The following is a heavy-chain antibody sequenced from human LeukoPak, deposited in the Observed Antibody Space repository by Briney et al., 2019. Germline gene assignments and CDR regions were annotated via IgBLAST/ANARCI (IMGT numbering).Heavy chain of an antibody. V-gene: IGHV3-15*01. J-gene: IGHJ4*02. CDR2: IKSKTDGGTT. Sequence: PGGSLRLSCAASGFTFSNAWVSWVRQAPGKGLEWVGRIKSKTDGGTTDYAAPVKGRFTISRDDSKNTLYLQMNSLKTEDTAVYYCTTRIVGATNFDYWGQGTLVTVSS. D-gene: IGHD1-26*01. CDR1: GFTFSNAW. CDR3: TTRIVGATNFDY.